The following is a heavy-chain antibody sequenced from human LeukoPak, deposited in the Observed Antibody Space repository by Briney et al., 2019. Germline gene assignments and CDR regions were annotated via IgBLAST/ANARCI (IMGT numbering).Heavy chain of an antibody. CDR1: GFTFSSYS. D-gene: IGHD6-13*01. CDR2: ISSSGSTI. J-gene: IGHJ6*02. CDR3: AKGPWAAARYYYGMDV. Sequence: GGSLRLSCAASGFTFSSYSMNWVRQAPGKGLEWVSYISSSGSTIYYADSVKGRFTISRDNSKNTLYLQMNSLRAEDTAVYYCAKGPWAAARYYYGMDVWGQGTTVTVSS. V-gene: IGHV3-48*01.